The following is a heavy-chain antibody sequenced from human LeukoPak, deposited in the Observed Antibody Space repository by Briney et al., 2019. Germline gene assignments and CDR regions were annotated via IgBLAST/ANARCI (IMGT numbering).Heavy chain of an antibody. V-gene: IGHV1-18*01. CDR3: ARDGDIVVVVAAHYGMDV. CDR1: GYTFTSYG. D-gene: IGHD2-15*01. Sequence: ASVKVSCKASGYTFTSYGISWVRQAPGQGLEWMGWINPYNGNTNYAQKLQGRVTMTTDTPTSTAYVELRSLRSDDTVMYYCARDGDIVVVVAAHYGMDVWGQGTTVTVSS. CDR2: INPYNGNT. J-gene: IGHJ6*02.